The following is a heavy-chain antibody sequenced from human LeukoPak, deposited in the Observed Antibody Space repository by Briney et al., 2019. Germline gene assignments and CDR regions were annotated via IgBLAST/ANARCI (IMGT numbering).Heavy chain of an antibody. J-gene: IGHJ3*02. V-gene: IGHV4-4*07. D-gene: IGHD3-3*01. CDR2: SGST. CDR3: ARDLTNYDFWSGYFDAFDI. Sequence: SGSTNYNPSLKSRVTMSVDTSKNQFSLKLSSVTAADTAVYYCARDLTNYDFWSGYFDAFDIWGQGTMVTVSS.